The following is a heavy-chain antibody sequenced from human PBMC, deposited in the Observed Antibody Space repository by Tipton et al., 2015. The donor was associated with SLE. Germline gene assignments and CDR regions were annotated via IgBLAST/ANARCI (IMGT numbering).Heavy chain of an antibody. Sequence: TLSLTCSVSGGSISGSYWSWIRQPPRKGLEWIGYIYYSGSTNYNPSLMSRVTISVDTSKNQFTLKLNSVTTADTAVYYCARKKGAIAAFDYWGQGTLVTVSS. CDR3: ARKKGAIAAFDY. CDR2: IYYSGST. V-gene: IGHV4-59*01. CDR1: GGSISGSY. D-gene: IGHD1-26*01. J-gene: IGHJ4*02.